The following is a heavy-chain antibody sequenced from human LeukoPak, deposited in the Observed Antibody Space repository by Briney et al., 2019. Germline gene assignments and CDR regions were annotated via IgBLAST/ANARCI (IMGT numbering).Heavy chain of an antibody. J-gene: IGHJ4*02. CDR3: ARYYGLIDY. CDR1: GFTFSSYW. D-gene: IGHD3-10*01. V-gene: IGHV3-74*01. CDR2: ISLDGSTT. Sequence: GGSLRLSCAASGFTFSSYWMHWVRHAPGKGLVWVSRISLDGSTTTSADSVKGRFIISRDNTKNTLYLQMNSLRAEDTAVYYCARYYGLIDYWGQGTLVTVSS.